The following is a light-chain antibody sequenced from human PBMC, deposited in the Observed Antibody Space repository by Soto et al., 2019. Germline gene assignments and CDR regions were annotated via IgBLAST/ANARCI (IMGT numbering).Light chain of an antibody. J-gene: IGKJ1*01. CDR2: DAS. CDR3: QQYNSYSQT. CDR1: QSISSW. V-gene: IGKV1-5*01. Sequence: DLQMTHSLSTLSASVGDRVTITCRSSQSISSWLAWYQQKPGKAPKLLIYDASSFESGVPSRFSGSGSVTEFTLTISRLQPDDFATYYCQQYNSYSQTFGQGTKVDIK.